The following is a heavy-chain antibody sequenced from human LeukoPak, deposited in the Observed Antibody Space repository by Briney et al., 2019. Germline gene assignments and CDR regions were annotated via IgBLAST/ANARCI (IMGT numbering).Heavy chain of an antibody. CDR3: AKGNGYSYGRYYFDY. D-gene: IGHD5-18*01. CDR1: GFTLSSYA. V-gene: IGHV3-23*01. J-gene: IGHJ4*02. CDR2: ITASGGNT. Sequence: GRSLRLSCAASGFTLSSYAMGWVRQAPGKGLEWVSAITASGGNTYYADSVKGRFTISRDNSKNTLYLQVNSLRAEDTAVYYCAKGNGYSYGRYYFDYWGQGTLVTVSS.